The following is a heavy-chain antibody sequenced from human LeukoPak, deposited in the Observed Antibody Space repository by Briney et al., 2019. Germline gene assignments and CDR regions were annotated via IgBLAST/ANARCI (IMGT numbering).Heavy chain of an antibody. Sequence: ASVKVSCKASGYTFTNYGISWVREAPGQGLEWVGWISAYKGNTNYAQKLQGRVTMTTDTSTSTAYMELRRLRSADTAVYYCARDLSPPHWFDPWGQGTLVTVSS. D-gene: IGHD2/OR15-2a*01. V-gene: IGHV1-18*01. CDR1: GYTFTNYG. J-gene: IGHJ5*02. CDR3: ARDLSPPHWFDP. CDR2: ISAYKGNT.